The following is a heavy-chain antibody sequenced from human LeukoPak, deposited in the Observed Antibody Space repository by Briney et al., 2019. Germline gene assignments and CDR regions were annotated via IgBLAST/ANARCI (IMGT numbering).Heavy chain of an antibody. D-gene: IGHD5-24*01. CDR1: GFSFSSYA. Sequence: GGSLRLSCAASGFSFSSYAMSWVRQAPGKGLEWASAIRDSGGSTYYADSVKGRFTISRDNSQNTLYLQMNSLRAEDTAIYYCAKAGDATSPGASFDTWGQETLVTVST. CDR3: AKAGDATSPGASFDT. J-gene: IGHJ4*02. V-gene: IGHV3-23*01. CDR2: IRDSGGST.